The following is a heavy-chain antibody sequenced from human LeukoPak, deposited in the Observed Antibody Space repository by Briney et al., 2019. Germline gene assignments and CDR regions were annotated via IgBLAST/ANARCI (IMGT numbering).Heavy chain of an antibody. J-gene: IGHJ3*02. Sequence: KSGGSLRLSCAASGFTFSSYSMNWVRQAPGKGLEWVSSISSSSSYIYYADSVKGRFTISRDNAKNSLYLQMNSLRAEDTAVYYCAGSQAEWELLPHAFDIWGQGTMVTVSS. V-gene: IGHV3-21*01. D-gene: IGHD1-26*01. CDR2: ISSSSSYI. CDR1: GFTFSSYS. CDR3: AGSQAEWELLPHAFDI.